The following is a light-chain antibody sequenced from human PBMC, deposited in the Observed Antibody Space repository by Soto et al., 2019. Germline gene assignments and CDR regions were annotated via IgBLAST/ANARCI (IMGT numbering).Light chain of an antibody. CDR1: QGISSF. CDR3: QQLNTYPIT. CDR2: GAS. Sequence: GDRVTITCRASQGISSFLAWYQQKPPKAPELLIYGASTLQSGVPSRFSGSGSGTEFTLTISSLQPEDFATYYRQQLNTYPITFAQGTRLEIK. V-gene: IGKV1-9*01. J-gene: IGKJ5*01.